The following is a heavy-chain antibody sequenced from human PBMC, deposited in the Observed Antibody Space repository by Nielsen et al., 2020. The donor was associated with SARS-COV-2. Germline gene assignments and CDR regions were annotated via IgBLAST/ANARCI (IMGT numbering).Heavy chain of an antibody. CDR3: ARHGDYAYYYYGMDV. CDR2: ISYEGSKK. D-gene: IGHD4-17*01. J-gene: IGHJ6*02. V-gene: IGHV3-30*03. Sequence: GESLKISCVASGFNFNNYGFYWVRQAPGKGLECVASISYEGSKKYYADSLNGRFTISRDYSKNSLYLQMNSLRAEDTALYHCARHGDYAYYYYGMDVWGQGTTVTVSS. CDR1: GFNFNNYG.